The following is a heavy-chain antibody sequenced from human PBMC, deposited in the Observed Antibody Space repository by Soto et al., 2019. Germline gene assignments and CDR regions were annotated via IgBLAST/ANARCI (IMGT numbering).Heavy chain of an antibody. CDR3: ARGYCSGGSCLSRTSAFDY. D-gene: IGHD2-15*01. CDR2: ISSSSSYI. J-gene: IGHJ4*02. V-gene: IGHV3-21*01. CDR1: GFTFSSYS. Sequence: GGSLRLSCAASGFTFSSYSMNWVRQAPGKGLEWVSSISSSSSYIYYADSVKGRFTISRDNAKNSLYLQMNSLRAEDTAVYYCARGYCSGGSCLSRTSAFDYSAQRTLVTGSS.